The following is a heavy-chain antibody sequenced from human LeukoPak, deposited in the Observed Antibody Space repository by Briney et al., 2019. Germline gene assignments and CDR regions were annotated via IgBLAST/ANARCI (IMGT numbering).Heavy chain of an antibody. CDR3: AELGITMIGGV. Sequence: GGSLSLSCGASGFTFSNYGMLWVRQAPGKGLEGVAFIRYDGSNKLYADSVKGLFTISRDNAKNSLYLQMNSLRAEDTAVYYCAELGITMIGGVWGKGTTVTISS. D-gene: IGHD3-10*02. J-gene: IGHJ6*04. CDR2: IRYDGSNK. CDR1: GFTFSNYG. V-gene: IGHV3-30*02.